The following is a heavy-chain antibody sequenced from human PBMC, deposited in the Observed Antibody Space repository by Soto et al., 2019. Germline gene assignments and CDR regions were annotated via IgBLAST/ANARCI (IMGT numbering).Heavy chain of an antibody. CDR1: GFTFDDYA. V-gene: IGHV3-9*01. D-gene: IGHD6-25*01. CDR2: ISWNSGSI. J-gene: IGHJ4*02. Sequence: EVQLVESGGGLVQPGRSLRLSCAASGFTFDDYAMHWVQQAPGKGLEWVSGISWNSGSIGYADSVKGRFTISRDNAKNSLYLQMNSLRAEDTALYYCAKDGSASGYFDYWGQGTLVTVSS. CDR3: AKDGSASGYFDY.